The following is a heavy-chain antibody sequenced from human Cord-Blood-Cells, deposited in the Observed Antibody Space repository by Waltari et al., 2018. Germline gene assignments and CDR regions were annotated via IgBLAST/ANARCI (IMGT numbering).Heavy chain of an antibody. CDR1: GYTFTGNY. V-gene: IGHV1-2*06. Sequence: QVQLVQSGAEVTKPGATVKVSCQASGYTFTGNYMHWVRQAPGQGLEWMGRINPNSGGTNYAQKFQGRVTMTRDTSISTAYMELSRLRSDDTAVYYCASTSNWVFNWYFDLWGRGTLVTVSS. J-gene: IGHJ2*01. CDR2: INPNSGGT. D-gene: IGHD7-27*01. CDR3: ASTSNWVFNWYFDL.